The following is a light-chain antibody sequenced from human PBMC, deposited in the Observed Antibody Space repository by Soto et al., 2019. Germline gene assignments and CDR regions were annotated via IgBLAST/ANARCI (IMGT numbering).Light chain of an antibody. CDR1: QVVTRN. J-gene: IGKJ1*01. CDR2: GAS. V-gene: IGKV3-15*01. Sequence: EIVMTQSPATLSVSPGERATLSCRASQVVTRNLPGYRPKPGQAPRLLIYGASTRATGIPARFSGSGSGTEFTLTISSLQSEDFAVYYCQQYNNWPGWTFGQGTKVEIK. CDR3: QQYNNWPGWT.